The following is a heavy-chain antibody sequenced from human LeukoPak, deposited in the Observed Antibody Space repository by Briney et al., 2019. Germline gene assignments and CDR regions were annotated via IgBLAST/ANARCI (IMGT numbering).Heavy chain of an antibody. CDR1: GFTFDDYA. D-gene: IGHD3-10*01. J-gene: IGHJ4*02. CDR3: AKDFGPGASGYLDY. V-gene: IGHV3-43D*04. Sequence: GGSLRLSCAASGFTFDDYAMHWVRQAPGKGLEWVSLISWDGGSTYYADSVKGRFTISRDNSKNSLYLQMNSLRAEDTALYYCAKDFGPGASGYLDYWGQGTLVTVSS. CDR2: ISWDGGST.